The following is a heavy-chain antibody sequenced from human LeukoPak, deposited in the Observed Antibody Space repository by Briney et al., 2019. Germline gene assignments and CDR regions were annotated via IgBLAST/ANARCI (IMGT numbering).Heavy chain of an antibody. CDR3: VRGSTLRHYQY. D-gene: IGHD3-16*01. Sequence: SETLSLTCTVSGASISGSTYYWGWIRRPPGKGLEWIGSIYYSGSTYYNPSLKSRVTVSADTSKNQFSLNLSSVTAADTAVYYCVRGSTLRHYQYWGQGTLVTVSS. CDR1: GASISGSTYY. CDR2: IYYSGST. J-gene: IGHJ4*02. V-gene: IGHV4-39*01.